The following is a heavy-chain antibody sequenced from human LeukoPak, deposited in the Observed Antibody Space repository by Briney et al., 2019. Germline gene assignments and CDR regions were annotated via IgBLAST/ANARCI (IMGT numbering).Heavy chain of an antibody. CDR1: GYTFTDYF. CDR2: INPNTGGT. J-gene: IGHJ4*02. V-gene: IGHV1-2*02. D-gene: IGHD1-26*01. Sequence: ASVKVSCKASGYTFTDYFMHWVRQAPGQGLEWMGWINPNTGGTNYAQKFQGRVTMTRDTSISTAYMAVTRLRPDETAVYYCARAPSKWELPDYWGQGTLVTVSS. CDR3: ARAPSKWELPDY.